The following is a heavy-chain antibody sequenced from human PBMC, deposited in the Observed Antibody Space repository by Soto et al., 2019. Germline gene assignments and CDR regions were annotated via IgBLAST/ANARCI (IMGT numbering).Heavy chain of an antibody. D-gene: IGHD3-22*01. J-gene: IGHJ5*02. Sequence: SGTVSVTSVVSGYSSSIKNYWGWLRQPPGKGLEWIGSIYHGGSTYYNPSLNSRVTLSIDMTNNHVSLILNSVTAADTAVYYCARVGPWVPYYYDSSPYTFENWFDPWGQGTLVTVSS. V-gene: IGHV4-38-2*01. CDR3: ARVGPWVPYYYDSSPYTFENWFDP. CDR1: GYSSSIKNY. CDR2: IYHGGST.